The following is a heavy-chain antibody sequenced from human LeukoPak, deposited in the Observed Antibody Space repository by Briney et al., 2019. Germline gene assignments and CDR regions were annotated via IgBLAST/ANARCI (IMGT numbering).Heavy chain of an antibody. Sequence: PGGSLGLSCAAATFTLTSYSMHCDSQAPGKGLEWVAVISYDGSNKYYADSVKGRFTISRDNSKNTLYLQMNSLRAEYTSVYYCAPLMTMIDNCCYCGQGTLVTVSS. J-gene: IGHJ4*02. D-gene: IGHD2-15*01. CDR1: TFTLTSYS. V-gene: IGHV3-30-3*01. CDR3: APLMTMIDNCCY. CDR2: ISYDGSNK.